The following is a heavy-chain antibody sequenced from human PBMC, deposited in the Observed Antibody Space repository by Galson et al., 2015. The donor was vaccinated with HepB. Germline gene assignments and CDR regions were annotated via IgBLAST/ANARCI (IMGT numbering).Heavy chain of an antibody. D-gene: IGHD6-19*01. CDR3: ASTPGHSSRGGWFDP. CDR1: GYTFTSYG. CDR2: ISAYNGNT. J-gene: IGHJ5*02. V-gene: IGHV1-18*01. Sequence: SVKVSCKASGYTFTSYGISWVRQAPGQGLEWMGWISAYNGNTNYAQKLQGRVTMTTDTSTSTAYMELRSLRSDDTAVYYCASTPGHSSRGGWFDPWGQGTLVTVSS.